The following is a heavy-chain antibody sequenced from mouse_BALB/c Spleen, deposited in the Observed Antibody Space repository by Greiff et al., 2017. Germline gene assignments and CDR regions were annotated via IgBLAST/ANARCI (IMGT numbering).Heavy chain of an antibody. J-gene: IGHJ4*01. D-gene: IGHD2-4*01. V-gene: IGHV3-2*02. CDR1: GYSITSDYA. Sequence: EVQLVESGPGLVKPSQSLSLTCTVTGYSITSDYAWNWIRQFPGNKLEWMGYISYSGSTSYNPSLKSRISITRDTSKNQFFLQLNSVTTEDTATYYCARPPFYYDYGDAMDYWGQGTSVTVSS. CDR3: ARPPFYYDYGDAMDY. CDR2: ISYSGST.